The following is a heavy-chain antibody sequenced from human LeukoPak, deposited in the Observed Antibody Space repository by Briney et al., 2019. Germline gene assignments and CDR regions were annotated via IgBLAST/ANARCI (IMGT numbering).Heavy chain of an antibody. CDR2: INWNGGST. D-gene: IGHD3-3*01. CDR3: ARAGTYDFWSGYNPSYYYYYMDV. V-gene: IGHV3-20*04. Sequence: GGSLRLSCAASGFTFDDYGMSWVRQAPGKGLEWVSGINWNGGSTGYADSVKGRFTISRDKAKNSLYLQMNSLRAEDTALYYCARAGTYDFWSGYNPSYYYYYMDVWGKGTTVTVSS. CDR1: GFTFDDYG. J-gene: IGHJ6*03.